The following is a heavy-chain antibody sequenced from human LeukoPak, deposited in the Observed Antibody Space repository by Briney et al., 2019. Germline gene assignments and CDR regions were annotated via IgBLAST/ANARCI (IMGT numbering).Heavy chain of an antibody. J-gene: IGHJ6*02. CDR2: VNRDGSET. V-gene: IGHV3-7*03. CDR1: GFALSSHW. Sequence: PGGSLRLSCAASGFALSSHWMTWVRQVPGRGPEWVANVNRDGSETYYLDSVKGRFTISKDNAKNSLYLQMNGLRAEDTALYHCARNNGMDVWGQGTTVIVSS. CDR3: ARNNGMDV.